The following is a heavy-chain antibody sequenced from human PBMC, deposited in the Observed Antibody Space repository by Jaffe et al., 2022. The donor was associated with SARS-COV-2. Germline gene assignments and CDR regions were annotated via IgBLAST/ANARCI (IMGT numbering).Heavy chain of an antibody. J-gene: IGHJ4*02. D-gene: IGHD5-18*01. Sequence: EVQLVESGGGLTQPGGSLRLSCAASGFTVSSNHMSWVRQAPGKGLEWVSVIYSGGSTFYADSVKGRFTISRDNSKNTLYLQMNSLRAEDTAVYYCARMAMGYNYGRYYFDYWGQGTLVTVSS. CDR1: GFTVSSNH. CDR2: IYSGGST. CDR3: ARMAMGYNYGRYYFDY. V-gene: IGHV3-53*01.